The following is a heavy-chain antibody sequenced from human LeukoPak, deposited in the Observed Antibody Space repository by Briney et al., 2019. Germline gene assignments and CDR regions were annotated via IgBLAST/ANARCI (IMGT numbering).Heavy chain of an antibody. D-gene: IGHD1-14*01. Sequence: PGGSLRLSCAASGFTFSDYYMSWIRQAPGKGLEWVSYISSSGSTIYYADSVKGRFTISRDNAKNSLYLQMNSLRAEDTAVYYCARDPESSSDAFDIWGQGTMVTVPS. CDR3: ARDPESSSDAFDI. CDR1: GFTFSDYY. J-gene: IGHJ3*02. CDR2: ISSSGSTI. V-gene: IGHV3-11*01.